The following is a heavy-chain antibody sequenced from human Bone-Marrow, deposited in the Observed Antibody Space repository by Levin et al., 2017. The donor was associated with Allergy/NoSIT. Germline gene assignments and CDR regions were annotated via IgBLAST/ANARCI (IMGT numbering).Heavy chain of an antibody. CDR3: ARDLVLVPAAIGNDYSIFAHQLQKQKNWYFDL. V-gene: IGHV4-39*07. D-gene: IGHD2-2*01. CDR2: IYYSGST. Sequence: SETLSLTCTVSGGSISSSSYYWGWIRQPPGKGLEWIGSIYYSGSTYYNPSLKSRVTISVDTSKNQFSLKLSSVTAADTAVYYCARDLVLVPAAIGNDYSIFAHQLQKQKNWYFDLWGRGTLVTVSS. J-gene: IGHJ2*01. CDR1: GGSISSSSYY.